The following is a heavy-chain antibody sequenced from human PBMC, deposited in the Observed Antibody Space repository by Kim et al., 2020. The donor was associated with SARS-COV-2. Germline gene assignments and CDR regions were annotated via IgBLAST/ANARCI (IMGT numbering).Heavy chain of an antibody. CDR1: GFPFSSYW. CDR2: IKQDGSER. D-gene: IGHD2-2*01. Sequence: GGSLRVSCAASGFPFSSYWMTWVRQVPGKGLEWVANIKQDGSERFYVHSVKGRFTISRDNAKNSLYLQMNSLRAEDTATYYCASLYSTRYYYGMDVWGQGTTVTVSS. CDR3: ASLYSTRYYYGMDV. J-gene: IGHJ6*02. V-gene: IGHV3-7*01.